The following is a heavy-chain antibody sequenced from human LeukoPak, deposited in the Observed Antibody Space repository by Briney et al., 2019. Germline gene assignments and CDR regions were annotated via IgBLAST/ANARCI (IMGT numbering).Heavy chain of an antibody. CDR1: GFTFSSYE. Sequence: GGSLRLSCAASGFTFSSYEMNWVRQAPGKGLEWVSYISDSGNTIYYADSVKGRFTISRDNAKNSLYLQMNSLRAEDTAVYYCARPQLRYFDWLSPLDYWGQGTLVTVSS. J-gene: IGHJ4*02. V-gene: IGHV3-48*03. D-gene: IGHD3-9*01. CDR3: ARPQLRYFDWLSPLDY. CDR2: ISDSGNTI.